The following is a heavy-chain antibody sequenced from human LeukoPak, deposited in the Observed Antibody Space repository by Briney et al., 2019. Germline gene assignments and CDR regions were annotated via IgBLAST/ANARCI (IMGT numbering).Heavy chain of an antibody. D-gene: IGHD5-18*01. V-gene: IGHV4-59*01. CDR3: AGLTRGYSRGYWYFDL. J-gene: IGHJ2*01. CDR2: IYYSGST. CDR1: GGSISSYY. Sequence: SETLSLTCTVSGGSISSYYWSWIRQPPGKGLEWIGYIYYSGSTNYNPSLKSRVTISVDTSKNQFSLKLSSETAADTAVYYCAGLTRGYSRGYWYFDLWGRGTLVTVSS.